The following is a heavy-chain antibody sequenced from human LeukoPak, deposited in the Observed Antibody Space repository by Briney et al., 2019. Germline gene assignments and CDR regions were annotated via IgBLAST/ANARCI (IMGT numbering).Heavy chain of an antibody. CDR1: GFTFGAHS. CDR3: ICLTDPFDY. J-gene: IGHJ4*02. CDR2: IRGKAYGGAT. V-gene: IGHV3-49*04. Sequence: GGSLRLSCTGSGFTFGAHSMAWVRQAPGKGPEWVGFIRGKAYGGATGYTASVKGRFTISRDDSKSIVYLQMNSLRTEDAAVYYCICLTDPFDYWGQGSLVTVSS.